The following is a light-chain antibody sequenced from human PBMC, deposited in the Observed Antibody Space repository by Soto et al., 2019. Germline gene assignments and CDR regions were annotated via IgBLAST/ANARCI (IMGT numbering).Light chain of an antibody. CDR3: QQYGSSPPLT. CDR1: QSVSSNY. V-gene: IGKV3-20*01. J-gene: IGKJ4*01. CDR2: GAS. Sequence: EIVLTQSPGTLSLSPGERATLSCRASQSVSSNYLAWYQQKPGQAPRLLIYGASSRATGVPDRSSGSGSGTDFTLTISKLEPEDFALYYCQQYGSSPPLTFGGGTKVDI.